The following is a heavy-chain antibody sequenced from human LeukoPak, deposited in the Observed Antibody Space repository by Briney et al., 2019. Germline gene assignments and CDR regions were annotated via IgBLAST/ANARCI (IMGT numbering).Heavy chain of an antibody. V-gene: IGHV1-8*01. CDR3: AVPKGQGYCRNSSCSSMDV. J-gene: IGHJ6*02. D-gene: IGHD2-2*01. CDR1: GYTFTSYD. CDR2: MNPNSANT. Sequence: GASVKVSCQASGYTFTSYDINWVRQASGQGREWMGWMNPNSANTGYAQKFQGRVTMTRNTVISTAYMELRGLRSEDTAVYYCAVPKGQGYCRNSSCSSMDVWGQGTTVIVSS.